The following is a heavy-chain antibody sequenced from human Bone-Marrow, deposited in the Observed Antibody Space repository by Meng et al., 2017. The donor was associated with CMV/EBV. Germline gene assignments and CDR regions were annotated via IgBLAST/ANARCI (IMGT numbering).Heavy chain of an antibody. V-gene: IGHV3-30*02. CDR1: GFTFSSYG. CDR2: IRYDGSNK. CDR3: AKVFYYGSGSYYLGYGMDV. D-gene: IGHD3-10*01. Sequence: GESLKISCAASGFTFSSYGMHWVRQAPGKGLEWVAFIRYDGSNKYYADSVKGRFTITRDNSKNTLYLQMNSLRAEDTAVYYCAKVFYYGSGSYYLGYGMDVWGQGTTVTVS. J-gene: IGHJ6*02.